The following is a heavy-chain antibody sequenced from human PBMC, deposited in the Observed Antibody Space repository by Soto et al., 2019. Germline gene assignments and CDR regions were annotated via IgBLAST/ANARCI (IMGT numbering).Heavy chain of an antibody. V-gene: IGHV4-39*01. J-gene: IGHJ4*02. CDR2: IYYSGST. CDR1: GGSISSSSYY. Sequence: SETLSLTCTVSGGSISSSSYYWGWIRQPPGKGLEWIGSIYYSGSTYYNPSLKSRVTISVDTSKNQFSLKLSSVTAADTAVYYCARLVLRSAVAVILGFDYWGQGTLVTVSS. CDR3: ARLVLRSAVAVILGFDY. D-gene: IGHD6-19*01.